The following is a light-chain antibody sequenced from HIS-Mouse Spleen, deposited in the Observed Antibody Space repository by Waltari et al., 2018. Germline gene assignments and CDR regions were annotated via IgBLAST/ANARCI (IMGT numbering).Light chain of an antibody. Sequence: QSALTQPRSVSGSPRQSVTISCTGTSSDVGGYNYVSWYQQHPGKAPKLMSYDVSKRPSGVPDRFSGSKSGNTASLTISGLQAEDEADYYCCSYAGSYPVVFGGGTKLTVL. CDR2: DVS. CDR3: CSYAGSYPVV. CDR1: SSDVGGYNY. V-gene: IGLV2-11*01. J-gene: IGLJ2*01.